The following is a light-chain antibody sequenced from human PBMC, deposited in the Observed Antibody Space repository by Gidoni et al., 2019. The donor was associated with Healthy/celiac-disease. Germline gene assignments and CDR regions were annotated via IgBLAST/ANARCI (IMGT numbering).Light chain of an antibody. CDR2: HAP. CDR1: QGVSTY. J-gene: IGKJ4*01. CDR3: QQRSNWLLT. V-gene: IGKV3-11*01. Sequence: PATLALSPGSRSPLSFTSTQGVSTYLSWYPHQPVHAPRLLFYHAPSRAPGLPASFSGSGSGTDFTLTISSLEPEDFAVYYCQQRSNWLLTFGGGTKVEIK.